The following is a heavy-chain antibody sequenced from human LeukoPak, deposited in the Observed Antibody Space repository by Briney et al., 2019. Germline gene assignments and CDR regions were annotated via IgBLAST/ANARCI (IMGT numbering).Heavy chain of an antibody. D-gene: IGHD3-3*01. CDR2: ISGSGGST. CDR3: AKDLEITIFGVPPPLFDY. CDR1: GFTFSSYA. V-gene: IGHV3-23*01. Sequence: GGSLGLSCAASGFTFSSYAMSWVRQAPGKGLEWVSVISGSGGSTYYADSVKGRFTISRDNSKNTLYLQMNSLRAEDTAVYYCAKDLEITIFGVPPPLFDYWGQGTLVTVSS. J-gene: IGHJ4*02.